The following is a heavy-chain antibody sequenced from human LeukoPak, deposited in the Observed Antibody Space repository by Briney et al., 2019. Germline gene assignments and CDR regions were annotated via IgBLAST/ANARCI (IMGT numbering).Heavy chain of an antibody. V-gene: IGHV3-74*01. CDR1: GFTFSSYW. CDR3: ARISVAGPIDY. CDR2: INSDGSST. D-gene: IGHD6-19*01. J-gene: IGHJ4*02. Sequence: PGGSLRLSCAASGFTFSSYWMHWVRQAPGKGLVWVSRINSDGSSTSYADSVKGRFTISRDNAKNTLYLQMNSLRAEDTAVYYCARISVAGPIDYWGQGTLVTVSS.